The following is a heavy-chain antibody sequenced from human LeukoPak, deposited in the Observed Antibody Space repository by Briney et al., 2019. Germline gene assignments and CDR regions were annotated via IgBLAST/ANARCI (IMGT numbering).Heavy chain of an antibody. Sequence: PGESLKISCKGSGYSFTSYWIGWVRQLPGKGLEWMGIIYPGDSDTRYSPSFQGQVTISADKSITTAYLQWSSLKASDTAMYYCARQLRYFDWLIDYWGQGTLVTVSS. CDR1: GYSFTSYW. D-gene: IGHD3-9*01. J-gene: IGHJ4*02. CDR3: ARQLRYFDWLIDY. CDR2: IYPGDSDT. V-gene: IGHV5-51*01.